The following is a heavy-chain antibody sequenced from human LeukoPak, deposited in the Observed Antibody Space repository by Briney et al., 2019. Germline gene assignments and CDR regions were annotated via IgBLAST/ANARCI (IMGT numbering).Heavy chain of an antibody. CDR2: IYYSGST. CDR1: GGFISSYH. D-gene: IGHD6-6*01. J-gene: IGHJ4*02. V-gene: IGHV4-59*01. Sequence: SEPLSLTCTVCGGFISSYHWSWLRQPPGKGLEWIVYIYYSGSTNYDTSLTSRVAISVDTSKNQFSLKLSSVTAADTDVYYCARVGSTSGRGVEQLGDLDYWGQGTLVTVSS. CDR3: ARVGSTSGRGVEQLGDLDY.